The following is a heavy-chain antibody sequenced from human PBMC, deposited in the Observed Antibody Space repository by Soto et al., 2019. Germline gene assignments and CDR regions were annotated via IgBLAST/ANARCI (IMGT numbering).Heavy chain of an antibody. Sequence: SETLSLTCTVSGGFINSSSYYWGWIRQPPGKGLEWIGSVYYSGNTYYNPSLKSRVTMSVDTSKNQFSLKLSSVTAADTAVYYCARHGSSYYYMDVWGKGTTVTVSS. CDR2: VYYSGNT. CDR3: ARHGSSYYYMDV. V-gene: IGHV4-39*01. CDR1: GGFINSSSYY. D-gene: IGHD6-6*01. J-gene: IGHJ6*03.